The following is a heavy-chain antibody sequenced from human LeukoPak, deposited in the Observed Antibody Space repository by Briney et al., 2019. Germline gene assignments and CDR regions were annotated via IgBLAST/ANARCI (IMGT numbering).Heavy chain of an antibody. CDR3: ARQEGRGFYYHMDV. J-gene: IGHJ6*03. V-gene: IGHV1-69*05. CDR2: IIPIFGTA. CDR1: GGTFSSYG. D-gene: IGHD3-10*01. Sequence: SVKVSCKASGGTFSSYGISWVRQAPGQGLEWMGGIIPIFGTAKYAQKFQGRVTMTTDESTSTGYMELRSLRSEDTAVYYCARQEGRGFYYHMDVWGKGTTVTVSS.